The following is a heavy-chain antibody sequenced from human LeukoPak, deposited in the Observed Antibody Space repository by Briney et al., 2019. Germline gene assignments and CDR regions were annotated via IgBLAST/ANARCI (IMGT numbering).Heavy chain of an antibody. D-gene: IGHD2-2*01. V-gene: IGHV1-69*02. CDR1: GGTFSSYT. Sequence: SVKVSCKASGGTFSSYTISWVRQAPGQGLKWMGRIIPILNITDYAQNFQGRVTLTADKSTSTAYMELSTLRSEDTAVYYCAKDGVVVVATSVYYYYYGMDVWGQGTTVTVSS. CDR3: AKDGVVVVATSVYYYYYGMDV. J-gene: IGHJ6*02. CDR2: IIPILNIT.